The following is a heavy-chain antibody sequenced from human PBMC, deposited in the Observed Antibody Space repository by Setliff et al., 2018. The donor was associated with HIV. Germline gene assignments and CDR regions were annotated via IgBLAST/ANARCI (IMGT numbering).Heavy chain of an antibody. CDR3: VRVSAFIMSPSFYYYGMDV. CDR1: GGAFTGRY. CDR2: IDYTGNT. J-gene: IGHJ6*02. D-gene: IGHD3-10*01. V-gene: IGHV4-34*01. Sequence: SETLSLTCAVYGGAFTGRYWGWVRQPPGKGLEWIGEIDYTGNTYHNPSLKSRVSTSVDMSKEQFSLKLKSVTAADTAVYYCVRVSAFIMSPSFYYYGMDVWGQGTTVTVSS.